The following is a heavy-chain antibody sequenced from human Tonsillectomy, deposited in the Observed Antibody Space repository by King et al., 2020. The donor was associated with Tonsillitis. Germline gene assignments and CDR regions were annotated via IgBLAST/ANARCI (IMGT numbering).Heavy chain of an antibody. CDR1: GGSISSSTYY. J-gene: IGHJ3*02. D-gene: IGHD2-15*01. CDR2: IHYSGST. Sequence: QLQESGPGLVKPSETLSLTCTVSGGSISSSTYYWGWIRQPPGKGLEWIGDIHYSGSTYYNASLKSRVTISVDTSKNQLSLRLNSVTTADTAVYYCARLASGGPCWNDPFDIWGQGTMVTVSS. CDR3: ARLASGGPCWNDPFDI. V-gene: IGHV4-39*01.